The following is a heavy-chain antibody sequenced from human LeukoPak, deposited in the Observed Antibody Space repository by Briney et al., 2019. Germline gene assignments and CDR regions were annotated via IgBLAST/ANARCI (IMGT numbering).Heavy chain of an antibody. V-gene: IGHV3-30-3*01. CDR2: ISYDGSSK. CDR3: ARASTFDY. Sequence: PGGSLRLSCAASGFTFSSYAMHWVRQAPGKGLEWVAFISYDGSSKYYADSVKGRFTISRDNSKNTLYLQMNSLRAEDTAVYYCARASTFDYWGQGTLVTVSS. J-gene: IGHJ4*02. CDR1: GFTFSSYA.